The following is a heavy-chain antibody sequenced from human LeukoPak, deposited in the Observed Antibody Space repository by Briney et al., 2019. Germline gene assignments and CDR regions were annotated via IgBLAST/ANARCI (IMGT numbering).Heavy chain of an antibody. V-gene: IGHV3-23*01. CDR3: AKRIQSAMATGY. Sequence: GGTLRLSCAASGFTFSSYGMIWVRQALGQGLEWVSDISGSGGSTYYADSVKGRFTISRDNSKNTLYLQMNSLRAEDTAVYYCAKRIQSAMATGYWGQGTLVTVSS. CDR2: ISGSGGST. J-gene: IGHJ4*02. CDR1: GFTFSSYG. D-gene: IGHD5-18*01.